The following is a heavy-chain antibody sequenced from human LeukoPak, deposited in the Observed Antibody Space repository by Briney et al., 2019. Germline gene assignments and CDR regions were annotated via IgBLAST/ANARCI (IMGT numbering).Heavy chain of an antibody. CDR1: GFTFSSYA. CDR3: AKERIPSYDFWSGYYSGFDY. Sequence: PGGSLRLSCAASGFTFSSYAMSWVRQAPGKGLEWVSAISGSGGSTHYADSVKGRFTISRDNSENTLYLQMNSLRAEDTAVYYCAKERIPSYDFWSGYYSGFDYWGQGTLVTVSS. CDR2: ISGSGGST. D-gene: IGHD3-3*01. J-gene: IGHJ4*02. V-gene: IGHV3-23*01.